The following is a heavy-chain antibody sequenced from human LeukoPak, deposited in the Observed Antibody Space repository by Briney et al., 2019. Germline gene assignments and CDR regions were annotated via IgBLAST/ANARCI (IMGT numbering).Heavy chain of an antibody. D-gene: IGHD3-10*01. CDR3: ARDLRSTMVRGVIAY. CDR1: EFTFSDYW. CDR2: IKEDGSEK. Sequence: GGSLRLSCATSEFTFSDYWMSWVRQAPGKGLEWVANIKEDGSEKYYVDSVKGRFTISRDNAKNSLYLQMNSLRAEDTAVYYCARDLRSTMVRGVIAYWGQGTLVTVSS. V-gene: IGHV3-7*01. J-gene: IGHJ4*02.